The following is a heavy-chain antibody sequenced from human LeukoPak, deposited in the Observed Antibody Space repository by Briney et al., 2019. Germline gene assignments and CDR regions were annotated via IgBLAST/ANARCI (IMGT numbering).Heavy chain of an antibody. J-gene: IGHJ4*02. D-gene: IGHD1-26*01. Sequence: GGSLRLSCAASGFTFSSYGIHWVRQAPGKGLEWVAVISYDGSNKYYADSVKGRFTISRDNSKNTLYLQMNSLRAEDTAVYYCAKDFNKGATDYWGQGTLVTVSS. CDR3: AKDFNKGATDY. CDR2: ISYDGSNK. V-gene: IGHV3-30*18. CDR1: GFTFSSYG.